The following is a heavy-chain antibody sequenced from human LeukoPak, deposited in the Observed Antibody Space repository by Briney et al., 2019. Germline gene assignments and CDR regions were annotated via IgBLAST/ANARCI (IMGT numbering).Heavy chain of an antibody. D-gene: IGHD3-10*01. J-gene: IGHJ5*02. CDR1: GYTFTSYG. CDR3: AREPAMVRGVVFDP. Sequence: ASVKVSCKASGYTFTSYGISWVRQAPGQGLEWMGWISAYNGNTDYAQKFQGRVTMTTDTSTSTAYMDLRSLRSDDTAVYYCAREPAMVRGVVFDPWGQGTLVTVSS. CDR2: ISAYNGNT. V-gene: IGHV1-18*01.